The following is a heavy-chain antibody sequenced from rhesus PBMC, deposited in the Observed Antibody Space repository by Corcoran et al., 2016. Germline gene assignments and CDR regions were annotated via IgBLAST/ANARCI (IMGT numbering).Heavy chain of an antibody. J-gene: IGHJ4*01. V-gene: IGHV3S5*01. CDR1: GFTFSSYG. D-gene: IGHD5-24*01. CDR2: INIGGRST. CDR3: AKERRYSGPFDY. Sequence: EVQLVESGGGLVQPGGSLRLSCAASGFTFSSYGMSWVRQAPVKGLEWVSYINIGGRSTYYADSGKGRFTISRDNSKNTLSLQMNSLRAEDTAGYYCAKERRYSGPFDYWGQGVLVTVSS.